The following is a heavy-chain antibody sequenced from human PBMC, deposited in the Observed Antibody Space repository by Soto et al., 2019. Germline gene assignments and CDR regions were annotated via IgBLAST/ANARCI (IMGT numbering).Heavy chain of an antibody. CDR3: AKDRGYIDPFDY. CDR2: IKQDESER. V-gene: IGHV3-7*05. J-gene: IGHJ4*02. Sequence: PGGSLRLSCAASGFIFRNYWMNWVRQAPGKGLEWVANIKQDESERNHVDAVKGRFIISRDNTKNSLYLQMNSLSAEDTAVYYCAKDRGYIDPFDYWGQGALVTVSS. D-gene: IGHD5-12*01. CDR1: GFIFRNYW.